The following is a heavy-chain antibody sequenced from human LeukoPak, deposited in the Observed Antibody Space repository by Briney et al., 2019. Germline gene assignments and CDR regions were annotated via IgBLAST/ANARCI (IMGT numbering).Heavy chain of an antibody. V-gene: IGHV3-20*04. CDR2: INWNGVST. D-gene: IGHD3-22*01. CDR1: GFKFDDYA. Sequence: GGSLRLSCAASGFKFDDYAMNWVRQVPGKGLEWVSGINWNGVSTGYVDSVRGRFTISRDNAKNSLYLQMNSLRVEDTALYYCARRTYYSDDSAYYGGGYFDYWGQGILVSVSS. CDR3: ARRTYYSDDSAYYGGGYFDY. J-gene: IGHJ4*02.